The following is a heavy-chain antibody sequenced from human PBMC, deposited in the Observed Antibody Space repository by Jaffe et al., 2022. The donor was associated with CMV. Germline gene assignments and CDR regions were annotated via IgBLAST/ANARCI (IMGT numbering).Heavy chain of an antibody. D-gene: IGHD4-17*01. CDR1: GGSISSYY. J-gene: IGHJ6*03. Sequence: QVQLQESGPGLVKPSETLSLTCTVSGGSISSYYWSWIRQPPGKGLEWIGYIYYSGSTNYNPSLKSRVTISVDTSKNQFSLKLSSVTAADTAVYYCARRRRQPGYGDYVLDYYYYMDVWGKGTTVTVSS. V-gene: IGHV4-59*08. CDR2: IYYSGST. CDR3: ARRRRQPGYGDYVLDYYYYMDV.